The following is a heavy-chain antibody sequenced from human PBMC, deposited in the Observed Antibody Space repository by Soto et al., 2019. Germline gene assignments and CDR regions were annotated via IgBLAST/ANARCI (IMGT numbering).Heavy chain of an antibody. J-gene: IGHJ6*04. CDR1: GFTFSNYA. D-gene: IGHD3-16*01. CDR2: ISASGST. V-gene: IGHV3-23*01. Sequence: EVQLLESGGGLVQPGGSLRLSCAASGFTFSNYAMNWVRQAPGKGLEWVSAISASGSTYYADSVRGRFTISRDNSKTTLYLKMTSLRAKNTAVYYCPTLPGRAPGGNYYYAEMDGWGKGTTVAVSS. CDR3: PTLPGRAPGGNYYYAEMDG.